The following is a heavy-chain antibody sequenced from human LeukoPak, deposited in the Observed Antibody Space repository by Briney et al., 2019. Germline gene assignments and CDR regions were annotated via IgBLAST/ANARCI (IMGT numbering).Heavy chain of an antibody. CDR3: AKDRDFWSGYPIDY. V-gene: IGHV3-23*01. D-gene: IGHD3-3*01. CDR1: GFTFSSYA. J-gene: IGHJ4*02. CDR2: ISGSGGKT. Sequence: GGSLRLSCEASGFTFSSYAMNWVRQAPGKGLEWVSSISGSGGKTYFADSVEGRFTISRDNSKNTLYLQMNSLRAEDTAVYYCAKDRDFWSGYPIDYWGQGTLVTVSS.